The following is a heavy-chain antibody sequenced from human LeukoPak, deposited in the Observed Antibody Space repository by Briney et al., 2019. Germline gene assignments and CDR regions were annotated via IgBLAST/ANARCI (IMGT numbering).Heavy chain of an antibody. J-gene: IGHJ6*03. CDR2: IKQDGSEK. CDR1: GCTLSSYW. V-gene: IGHV3-7*01. CDR3: ATVRSNYYYYYMDV. Sequence: GGSLRLSCAASGCTLSSYWMTWVRQAPGKGLEWVSNIKQDGSEKYYVDSVKGRFTISIDNAKNSLYLQMNSLRAEDTAVYYCATVRSNYYYYYMDVWGKGTTVTVSS. D-gene: IGHD1-14*01.